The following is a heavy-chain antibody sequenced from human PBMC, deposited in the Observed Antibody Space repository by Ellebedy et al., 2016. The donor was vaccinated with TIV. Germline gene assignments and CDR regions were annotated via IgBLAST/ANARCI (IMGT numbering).Heavy chain of an antibody. CDR2: IWYDGSNK. CDR1: GFTFSSYG. CDR3: AKDSYDSSGYYYRYFDY. V-gene: IGHV3-33*06. Sequence: GESLKISCAASGFTFSSYGMHWVRQAPGKGLEWVAVIWYDGSNKYYADSVKGRFTISRDNSKNTLYLQMNSLRAEDTAVYYCAKDSYDSSGYYYRYFDYWGQGTLVTVSS. J-gene: IGHJ4*02. D-gene: IGHD3-22*01.